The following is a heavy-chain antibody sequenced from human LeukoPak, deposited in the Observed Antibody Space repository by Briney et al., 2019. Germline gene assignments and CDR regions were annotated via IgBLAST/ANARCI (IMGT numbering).Heavy chain of an antibody. CDR2: INDSGKTR. D-gene: IGHD1-26*01. CDR1: GFTLSSYE. V-gene: IGHV3-48*03. J-gene: IGHJ4*02. Sequence: GGSLRLSCAASGFTLSSYEMNWVRQAPGKGLEWISYINDSGKTRYYADSVKGRFTISRDNAKNSLYLQMNSLRAEDTAVYYCARVSGSYFDYWGQGTLVTVSS. CDR3: ARVSGSYFDY.